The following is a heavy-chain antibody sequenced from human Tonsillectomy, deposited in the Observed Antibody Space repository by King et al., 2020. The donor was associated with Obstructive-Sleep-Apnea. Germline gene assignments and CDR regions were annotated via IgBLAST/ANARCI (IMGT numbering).Heavy chain of an antibody. D-gene: IGHD2-15*01. Sequence: VQLVESGGGVVQPGRSLRLSCTASGFNFSNYGMHWVRQAPGKGLEWVAFIRYDGSDNCNADSVKGRFTISRDNSKNTLCLQMNSMRTEDSAVYYCARGGRHATRGGCNGYYGGAVFIWGQGKMVTVSS. CDR3: ARGGRHATRGGCNGYYGGAVFI. J-gene: IGHJ3*02. V-gene: IGHV3-30*02. CDR2: IRYDGSDN. CDR1: GFNFSNYG.